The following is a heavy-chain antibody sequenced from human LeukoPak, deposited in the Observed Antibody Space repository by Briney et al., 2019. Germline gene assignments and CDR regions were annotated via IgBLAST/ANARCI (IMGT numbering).Heavy chain of an antibody. CDR1: GFTFSSDA. CDR2: ISADGRST. J-gene: IGHJ4*02. CDR3: AKDKGINGVEVFDS. Sequence: GGSLRLSCAASGFTFSSDAMSWVRQAPGKGLEWVSTISADGRSTHYADSVKGRFIISRDDSKNTLHLQVSSLRGEDTAMYFCAKDKGINGVEVFDSWGQGTLVTVSS. D-gene: IGHD2-8*01. V-gene: IGHV3-23*01.